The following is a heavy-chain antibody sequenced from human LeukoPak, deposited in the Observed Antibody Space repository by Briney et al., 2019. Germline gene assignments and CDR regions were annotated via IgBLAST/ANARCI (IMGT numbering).Heavy chain of an antibody. CDR3: ARAETGTCQN. V-gene: IGHV4-31*03. CDR1: GGSISSGGNY. J-gene: IGHJ4*02. CDR2: IYYSGST. D-gene: IGHD3-9*01. Sequence: SETLSPTCTVSGGSISSGGNYWSWIRQHPGKGLEWIGYIYYSGSTYYNPSLKSRVTISVDTSKNQFSLNLNSVTAADTAVYFCARAETGTCQNWGQGTLVTVSS.